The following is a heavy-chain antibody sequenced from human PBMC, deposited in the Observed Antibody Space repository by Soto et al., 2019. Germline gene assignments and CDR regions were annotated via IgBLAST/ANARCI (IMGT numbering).Heavy chain of an antibody. CDR2: IYYSGST. J-gene: IGHJ5*02. CDR1: GGSISSGGYY. D-gene: IGHD3-22*01. CDR3: ARVNDSSGYYGDWFDP. V-gene: IGHV4-31*11. Sequence: QVQLQESGPGLVKPSQTLSLTCAVSGGSISSGGYYWSWIRQHPGKGLEWIGYIYYSGSTYYNPSLKSRVTISVDTSKNQFSLKLSSVTAADTAVYYCARVNDSSGYYGDWFDPWGQGTLVTVSS.